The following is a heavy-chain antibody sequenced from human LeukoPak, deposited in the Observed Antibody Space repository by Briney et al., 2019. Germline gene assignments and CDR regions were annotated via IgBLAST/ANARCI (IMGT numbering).Heavy chain of an antibody. CDR2: ISSSSSYI. CDR3: ARAHDYYDSSGTYFDY. V-gene: IGHV3-21*01. J-gene: IGHJ4*02. D-gene: IGHD3-22*01. Sequence: GGSLRLSCAASGFTFSSYSMNWVRQAPGKGLEWVSSISSSSSYIYYADSVKGRFTISRDNAKNSLYLQMNSLRAEDTAVYYCARAHDYYDSSGTYFDYWGQGTLVTVSS. CDR1: GFTFSSYS.